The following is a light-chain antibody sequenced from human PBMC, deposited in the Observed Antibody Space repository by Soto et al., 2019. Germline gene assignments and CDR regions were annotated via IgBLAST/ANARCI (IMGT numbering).Light chain of an antibody. CDR2: GAS. CDR3: QQYNNWSPFT. V-gene: IGKV3-15*01. Sequence: EIVMTQSPATLSVSPGERATLSCRASQSVSSNLAWYQQKPGQAPRLLIYGASTRATGIPARFSGSESGTEVTLTISSLQSEDFVVYYYQQYNNWSPFTFGPGTKVDIK. CDR1: QSVSSN. J-gene: IGKJ3*01.